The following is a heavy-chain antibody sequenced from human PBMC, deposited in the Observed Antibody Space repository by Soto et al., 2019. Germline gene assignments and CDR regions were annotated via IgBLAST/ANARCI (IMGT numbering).Heavy chain of an antibody. J-gene: IGHJ4*02. CDR2: IRSKPNNYAT. CDR3: TRLDDVRIEPAFDY. Sequence: GSLRLSCAASGFSFSGSGIHWVRQASGKGLEWIGRIRSKPNNYATAYVASVKGRFTISRDDSKNTAYLQMNSLKTEDTAVYYCTRLDDVRIEPAFDYWGQGTLVTVSS. D-gene: IGHD2-2*01. V-gene: IGHV3-73*01. CDR1: GFSFSGSG.